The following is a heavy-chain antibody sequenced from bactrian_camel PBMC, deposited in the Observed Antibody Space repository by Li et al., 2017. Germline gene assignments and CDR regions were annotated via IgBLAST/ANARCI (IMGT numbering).Heavy chain of an antibody. CDR1: GTTFNIRC. D-gene: IGHD2*01. J-gene: IGHJ4*01. CDR2: VYTGIGNT. Sequence: HVQLVESGGGSVQAGGSLLLSCTVSGTTFNIRCMAWFRQVPGKEREVVATVYTGIGNTYYADSVKGRFTISKDNGKKVLYLQMNSLNPEDTAMYYCAADRRGYCGRDSAYWGQGTQVTVS. V-gene: IGHV3S54*01. CDR3: AADRRGYCGRDSAY.